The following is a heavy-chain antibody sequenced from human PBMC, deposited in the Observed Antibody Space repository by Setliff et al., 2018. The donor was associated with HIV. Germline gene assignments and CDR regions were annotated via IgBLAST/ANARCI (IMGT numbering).Heavy chain of an antibody. D-gene: IGHD3-3*01. CDR2: ISSSSSYI. J-gene: IGHJ5*02. Sequence: PGGSLRLSCVASGFSFGSYWMSWVRQAPGKGLEWVSSISSSSSYIYYADSVKGRFTISRDNSKNKLYLQMNSLRIEDTAIYYCVKGDNFWTGYSTYFEFDPWGQGTLVTVSS. CDR1: GFSFGSYW. V-gene: IGHV3-21*06. CDR3: VKGDNFWTGYSTYFEFDP.